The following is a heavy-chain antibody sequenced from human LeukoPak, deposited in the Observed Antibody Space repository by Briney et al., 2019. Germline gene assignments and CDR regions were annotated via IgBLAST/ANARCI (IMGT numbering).Heavy chain of an antibody. V-gene: IGHV1-2*02. Sequence: ASVKVSCKASGYTFTCYYMHWVGQAPGQGLEWMGWINPNSGGTKYAQKFQGRVTMTRERSISTVYMELSRLTSDDTAVYYCARALRGSPAFAYWGQGTLVTASS. D-gene: IGHD2-2*01. CDR3: ARALRGSPAFAY. CDR1: GYTFTCYY. CDR2: INPNSGGT. J-gene: IGHJ4*02.